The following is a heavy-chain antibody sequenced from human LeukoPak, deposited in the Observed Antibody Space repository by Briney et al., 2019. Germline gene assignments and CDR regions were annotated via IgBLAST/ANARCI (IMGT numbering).Heavy chain of an antibody. V-gene: IGHV3-23*01. D-gene: IGHD6-19*01. Sequence: PGGSLRLSCAASGFTFSSYAMSWVRQAPGKGLEWVSAISGSGGSTYYADSVKGRFTISRDNSKNTLYLQMNSLRAEDTAVYYCAKERQWLVLGSGLWDYWGQGTLVTVSS. J-gene: IGHJ4*02. CDR2: ISGSGGST. CDR1: GFTFSSYA. CDR3: AKERQWLVLGSGLWDY.